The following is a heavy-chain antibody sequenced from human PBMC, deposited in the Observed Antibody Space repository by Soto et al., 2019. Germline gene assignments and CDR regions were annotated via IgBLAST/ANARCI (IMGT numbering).Heavy chain of an antibody. V-gene: IGHV3-74*01. CDR1: GFTFSSYW. J-gene: IGHJ4*02. CDR3: ARDRTYSSDY. Sequence: EVPLVESGGGLVQPGGSLSLSCAASGFTFSSYWMHWVRQAPGKGLVWVSCSNSDGSRTTYADSVKGRFTISRDNAKNTLYLQMNSLSAEDTAVYYCARDRTYSSDYWGQGTLVTVSS. D-gene: IGHD1-26*01. CDR2: SNSDGSRT.